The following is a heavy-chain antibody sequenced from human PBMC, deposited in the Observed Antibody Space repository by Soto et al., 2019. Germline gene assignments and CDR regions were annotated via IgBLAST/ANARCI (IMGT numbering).Heavy chain of an antibody. J-gene: IGHJ6*02. D-gene: IGHD2-15*01. CDR1: GYTFTSYG. CDR2: ISAYNGNT. V-gene: IGHV1-18*01. CDR3: ARGVAGYCSGGSCYPGGMDV. Sequence: ASVKVSCKASGYTFTSYGISWVRQAPGQGLEWMGWISAYNGNTNYAQKLQGRVTMTTDTSTSTAYMELRSLRSDDTAVYYCARGVAGYCSGGSCYPGGMDVWGQGTTVTVS.